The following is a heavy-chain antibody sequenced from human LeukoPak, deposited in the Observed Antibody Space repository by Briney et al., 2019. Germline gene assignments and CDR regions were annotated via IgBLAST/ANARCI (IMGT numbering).Heavy chain of an antibody. CDR1: GFTFSSYW. CDR3: AREWGNYYGSGSYWGIPYYFDY. CDR2: INQDGSDK. Sequence: GGSLRLSCAASGFTFSSYWMSWVRQAPGKGLEWVANINQDGSDKNYVDSVKGRFTISRDSAKNSLYLQMNSLRAEDTAVYYCAREWGNYYGSGSYWGIPYYFDYWGQGTLVTVSS. V-gene: IGHV3-7*01. J-gene: IGHJ4*02. D-gene: IGHD3-10*01.